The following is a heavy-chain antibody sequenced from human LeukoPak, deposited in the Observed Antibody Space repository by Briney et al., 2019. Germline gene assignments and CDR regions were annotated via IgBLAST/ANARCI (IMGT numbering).Heavy chain of an antibody. Sequence: GGSLRLPCAPSGFTFSSNYIGWFPQPPGRGLDGVSFIYSGGSTYYADSVKGRFTISRDNSKNTLYLQMNSLRAEDTAVYYCAKSNRPVIAMVVLDYWGQGTLVTVSS. CDR2: IYSGGST. CDR1: GFTFSSNY. J-gene: IGHJ4*02. D-gene: IGHD2-21*01. V-gene: IGHV3-53*01. CDR3: AKSNRPVIAMVVLDY.